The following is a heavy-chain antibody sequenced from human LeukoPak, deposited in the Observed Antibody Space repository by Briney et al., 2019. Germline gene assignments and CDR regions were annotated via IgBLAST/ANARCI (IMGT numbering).Heavy chain of an antibody. CDR1: GYTFTSYG. CDR3: ARAPNDFWSGYYATFDY. J-gene: IGHJ4*02. Sequence: GASVKVSCKASGYTFTSYGISWVRQAPGQGLEWMGWISAYNGNTNYAQKLQGRVTMTTDTSPSTAYMELRSLRADDTAVYYCARAPNDFWSGYYATFDYWGQGTLVTVSS. CDR2: ISAYNGNT. V-gene: IGHV1-18*01. D-gene: IGHD3-3*01.